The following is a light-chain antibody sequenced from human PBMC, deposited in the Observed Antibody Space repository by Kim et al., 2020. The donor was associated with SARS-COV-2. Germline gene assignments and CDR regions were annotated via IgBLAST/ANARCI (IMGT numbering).Light chain of an antibody. CDR1: SSDVGGYNY. V-gene: IGLV2-8*01. J-gene: IGLJ2*01. Sequence: GQSVTISWTGTSSDVGGYNYVSWYQQHPGTAPKLMIYEVSKRPSGVPDRFSGSKSGNTASLTVSGLQAEDEADYYCSSYAGSNNLVFGGGTQLTVL. CDR2: EVS. CDR3: SSYAGSNNLV.